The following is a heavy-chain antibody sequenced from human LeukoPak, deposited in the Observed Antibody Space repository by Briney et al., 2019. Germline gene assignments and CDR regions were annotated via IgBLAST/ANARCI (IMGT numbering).Heavy chain of an antibody. CDR2: IYFSGST. CDR3: ARSYDTNFDY. V-gene: IGHV4-59*01. CDR1: GGSISNYY. D-gene: IGHD3-3*01. J-gene: IGHJ4*02. Sequence: SETLSLTCTVSGGSISNYYWSWIRQPPGKGLEWIGYIYFSGSTSYNPSLKSRVTISVDRSKNQFSLKLSSVAAADTAVYYCARSYDTNFDYWGQGTLVTVSS.